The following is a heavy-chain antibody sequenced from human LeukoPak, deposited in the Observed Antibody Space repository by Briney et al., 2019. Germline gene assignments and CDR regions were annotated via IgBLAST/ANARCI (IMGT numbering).Heavy chain of an antibody. D-gene: IGHD3-10*01. J-gene: IGHJ4*02. CDR1: GGSFSGYY. V-gene: IGHV4-34*01. CDR3: ARGRTPLYYYGSGSFYDY. Sequence: SETLSLTCAVYGGSFSGYYCSWIRQPPGKGLEWIGEINHSGSTNYNPSLKSRVTISVDTSKNQFSLKLSSVTAADTAVYYCARGRTPLYYYGSGSFYDYWGQGTLVTVSS. CDR2: INHSGST.